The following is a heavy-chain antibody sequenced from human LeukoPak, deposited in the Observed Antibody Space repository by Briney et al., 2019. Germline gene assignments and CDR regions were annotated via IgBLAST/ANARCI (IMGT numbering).Heavy chain of an antibody. CDR3: VRGPGRGYDLEP. D-gene: IGHD3-22*01. CDR1: AGSICNSY. J-gene: IGHJ5*02. Sequence: PSDTLSFTCAVSAGSICNSYCSWARQPPGKGLEFIGYISTGGDINYNPSLRSRATMSINPSNNQLSLTLTSVTTADTAVYFCVRGPGRGYDLEPWGQGSLVTVSS. CDR2: ISTGGDI. V-gene: IGHV4-4*08.